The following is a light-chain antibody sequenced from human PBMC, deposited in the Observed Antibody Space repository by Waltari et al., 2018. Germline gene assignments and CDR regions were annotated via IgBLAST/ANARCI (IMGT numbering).Light chain of an antibody. CDR2: GNS. Sequence: SVLTQPPSVSGAPGQRVTISCTGGSSNIGVHYDVPWYQQLPGTAPKLLIYGNSNRPSGVPDRFSGSKSGTSASLAITGLQTKDEAVYYCQSYDSSLSAVVFGGGTKLTVL. CDR3: QSYDSSLSAVV. V-gene: IGLV1-40*01. CDR1: SSNIGVHYD. J-gene: IGLJ3*02.